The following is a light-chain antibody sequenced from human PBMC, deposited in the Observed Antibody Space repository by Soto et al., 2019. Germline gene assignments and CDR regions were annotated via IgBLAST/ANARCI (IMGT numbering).Light chain of an antibody. J-gene: IGKJ1*01. CDR3: QQYHIYSGT. CDR1: QNIYTW. Sequence: DYQVTQSPSTLSASVGDRVTITCRASQNIYTWLAWYQQKPGKAPKLLIYDASTLESGVPSRFSGSGSGTEFTLTINSLQPDDFATYYCQQYHIYSGTFGQGTKVDI. V-gene: IGKV1-5*01. CDR2: DAS.